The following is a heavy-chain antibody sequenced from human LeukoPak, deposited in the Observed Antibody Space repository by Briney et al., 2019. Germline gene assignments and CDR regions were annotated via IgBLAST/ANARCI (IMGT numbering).Heavy chain of an antibody. CDR1: GGTFSSYA. J-gene: IGHJ3*02. CDR2: IIPIFGTA. Sequence: SVKVSCKASGGTFSSYAISWVRQAPGQGLEWMGGIIPIFGTANYAQKFQGRVTMTRDMSTSTVYMELSSLRSEDTAVYYCARVRNYYYDSSGGAFDIWGQGTMVTVSS. V-gene: IGHV1-69*05. CDR3: ARVRNYYYDSSGGAFDI. D-gene: IGHD3-22*01.